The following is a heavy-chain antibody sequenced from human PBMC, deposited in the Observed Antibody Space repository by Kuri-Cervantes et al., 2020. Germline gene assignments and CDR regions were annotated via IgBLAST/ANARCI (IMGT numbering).Heavy chain of an antibody. CDR3: ARDPSSGYYAFDP. Sequence: SVKVSCKASGGTFSSYAISWVRQAPGQGLEWMGGIIPIFGTANYAQKFQGRVTITADESTSTAYMELSSLRSEDTAVYYCARDPSSGYYAFDPWGQGTLVTAPQ. V-gene: IGHV1-69*13. J-gene: IGHJ5*02. CDR2: IIPIFGTA. CDR1: GGTFSSYA. D-gene: IGHD3-22*01.